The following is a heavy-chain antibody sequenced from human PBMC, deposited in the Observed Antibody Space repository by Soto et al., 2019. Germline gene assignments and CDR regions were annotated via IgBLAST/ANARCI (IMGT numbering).Heavy chain of an antibody. CDR3: AREGYCSGGSCYGGYYYYYGMDV. Sequence: QVQLVQSGAEVKKPGSSVKVSCKASGGTFSSYAISWVRQAPGQGLEWMGWISAYNGNTNYAQKLQGRVTMTTDTPTSTAYMELRSLRSDDTAVYYCAREGYCSGGSCYGGYYYYYGMDVWGQGTTVTVSS. CDR1: GGTFSSYA. J-gene: IGHJ6*02. CDR2: ISAYNGNT. D-gene: IGHD2-15*01. V-gene: IGHV1-18*01.